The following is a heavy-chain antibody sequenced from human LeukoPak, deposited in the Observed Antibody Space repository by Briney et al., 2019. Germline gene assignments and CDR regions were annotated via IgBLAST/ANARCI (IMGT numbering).Heavy chain of an antibody. V-gene: IGHV3-48*03. Sequence: GGSLRLSCAASGFTFSRYEMNWVRQAPGKGLEWVSYISSSGSTIYYADSVKGRFTISRDNARNSLYLQMNSLRAEDTAVYYCARCDSSGYYGGYFDYWGQGTLVTVSS. CDR1: GFTFSRYE. J-gene: IGHJ4*02. CDR3: ARCDSSGYYGGYFDY. D-gene: IGHD3-22*01. CDR2: ISSSGSTI.